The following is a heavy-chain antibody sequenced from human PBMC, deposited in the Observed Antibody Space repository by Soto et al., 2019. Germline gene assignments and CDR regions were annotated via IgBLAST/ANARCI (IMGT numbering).Heavy chain of an antibody. V-gene: IGHV3-23*01. Sequence: GGSLRLSCAASGFTFSSYAMSWVRQAPGKGLEWVSAISGSGGSTYYADSVKGRFTISRDNSKNTLYLQMNSLRAEDTAVYYCAKDPHYYDSSGNRDYWGQGTLVTVSS. CDR2: ISGSGGST. CDR3: AKDPHYYDSSGNRDY. D-gene: IGHD3-22*01. J-gene: IGHJ4*02. CDR1: GFTFSSYA.